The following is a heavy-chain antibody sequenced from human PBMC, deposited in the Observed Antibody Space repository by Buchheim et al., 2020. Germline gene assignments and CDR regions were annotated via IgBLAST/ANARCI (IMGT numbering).Heavy chain of an antibody. J-gene: IGHJ4*02. CDR2: ISSSSSYI. V-gene: IGHV3-21*01. Sequence: EVQLMESGGGLVKPGGSLRLSCAASGFTFSSYSMNWVRQAPGKGLEWVSSISSSSSYISYADSVKGRFTISRDNAKNSLYLQMNSLRAEDTAVYYCARILYGDSDHDYWGQGTL. D-gene: IGHD4-17*01. CDR1: GFTFSSYS. CDR3: ARILYGDSDHDY.